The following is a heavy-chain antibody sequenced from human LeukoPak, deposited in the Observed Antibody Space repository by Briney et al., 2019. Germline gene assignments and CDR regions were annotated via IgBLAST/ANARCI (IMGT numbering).Heavy chain of an antibody. CDR3: ARKAQTGSHSGPFDI. V-gene: IGHV3-48*04. J-gene: IGHJ3*02. CDR1: GFTFSSHA. CDR2: ISTDSLTI. Sequence: PGGSLRLSCAASGFTFSSHAMNWVRQAPGKGLEWISSISTDSLTIKYADFVSGQFTISRDNAEHLLLLQMNSLRAEDTAVYYCARKAQTGSHSGPFDIWGQGTLVTVSS. D-gene: IGHD1-26*01.